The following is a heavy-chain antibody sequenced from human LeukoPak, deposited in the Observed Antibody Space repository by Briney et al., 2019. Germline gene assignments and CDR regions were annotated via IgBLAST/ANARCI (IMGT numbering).Heavy chain of an antibody. J-gene: IGHJ6*02. CDR1: GYTFTSYG. D-gene: IGHD2-2*01. V-gene: IGHV1-18*01. CDR3: ARGQTQERTGFYQLLPSYYYYYGMDV. Sequence: ASVKVSCKASGYTFTSYGISWVRQAPGQGLEWMGWISAYNGNTNYAQKFQGRVTMTRNTSISTAYMELSSLRSEDTAVYYCARGQTQERTGFYQLLPSYYYYYGMDVWGQGTTVTVSS. CDR2: ISAYNGNT.